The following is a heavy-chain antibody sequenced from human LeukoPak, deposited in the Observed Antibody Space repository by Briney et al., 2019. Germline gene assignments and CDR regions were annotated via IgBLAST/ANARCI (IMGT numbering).Heavy chain of an antibody. D-gene: IGHD7-27*01. CDR2: IIPIFGTA. CDR1: GGSFSSSA. J-gene: IGHJ3*02. Sequence: ASVKVSCKASGGSFSSSAITWVRLAPGQGLQWTGGIIPIFGTANYAQKFQGRVTITADEYTSTAYMELSSLRSEDTAVYYCARDTPGDLDAFDIWGQGTMVTVSS. CDR3: ARDTPGDLDAFDI. V-gene: IGHV1-69*01.